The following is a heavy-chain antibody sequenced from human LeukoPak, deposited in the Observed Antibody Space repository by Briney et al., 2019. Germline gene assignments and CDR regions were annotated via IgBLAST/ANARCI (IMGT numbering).Heavy chain of an antibody. Sequence: KPSETLSLTCTVSGGSISSDGYYWSWIRQPPGKGLEWIGYIYHSGSTYYNPSLKSRVTISVDRSKNQFSLKLTSVTAADTAVYYCARGYGSGPPGPPLDVWGKGTTVTVSS. CDR2: IYHSGST. D-gene: IGHD3-10*01. J-gene: IGHJ6*04. CDR1: GGSISSDGYY. V-gene: IGHV4-30-2*01. CDR3: ARGYGSGPPGPPLDV.